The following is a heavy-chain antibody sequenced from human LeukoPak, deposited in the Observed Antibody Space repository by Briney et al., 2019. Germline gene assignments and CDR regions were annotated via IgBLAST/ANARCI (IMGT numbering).Heavy chain of an antibody. D-gene: IGHD3-10*01. J-gene: IGHJ6*02. CDR3: ARDQVLLWFGESPTYYYYGMDV. V-gene: IGHV4-59*01. CDR1: GGSISSYY. Sequence: PSETLSLTCTVRGGSISSYYWSWIRQPPGKGLEWIGYIYYSGSTNYNPSLKSRVTISVDTSKNQFSLKLSSVTAADTAVYYCARDQVLLWFGESPTYYYYGMDVWGQGTTVSVSS. CDR2: IYYSGST.